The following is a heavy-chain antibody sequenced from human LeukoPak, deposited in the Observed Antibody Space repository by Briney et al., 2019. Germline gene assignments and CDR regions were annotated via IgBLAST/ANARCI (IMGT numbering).Heavy chain of an antibody. CDR3: ARGKWLAYFDY. J-gene: IGHJ4*02. CDR1: GYSFTSYW. D-gene: IGHD6-19*01. V-gene: IGHV1-69*05. Sequence: KISCKGSGYSFTSYWIGWVRQAPGQGLEWMGGIIPIFGTANYAQKFQGRVTITTDEPTSTAYMELSSLRSEDTAVYYCARGKWLAYFDYWGQGTLVTVSS. CDR2: IIPIFGTA.